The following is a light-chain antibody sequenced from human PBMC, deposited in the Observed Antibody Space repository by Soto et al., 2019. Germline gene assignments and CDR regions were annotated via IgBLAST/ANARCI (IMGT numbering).Light chain of an antibody. Sequence: DIQMTQSPSTLSASVGDRVTITCRASQSISNWLAWYQQKPGKAPKLLIYQASTLDSGVPSRFSGSASGTEFTLTISSLQPDDFATYYCQQRGSWPLTFGGGTKV. CDR3: QQRGSWPLT. V-gene: IGKV1-5*03. J-gene: IGKJ4*01. CDR2: QAS. CDR1: QSISNW.